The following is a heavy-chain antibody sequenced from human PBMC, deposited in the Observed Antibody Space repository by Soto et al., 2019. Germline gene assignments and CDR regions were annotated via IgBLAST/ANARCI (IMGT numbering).Heavy chain of an antibody. Sequence: QVYLVQSGVEVKKPGASVKVSCKTSGYTFTHHGITWVRQAPGQGLEWMGWISAYTGNAKYAQKFQGRVTMTTDTSTSTANMEVRSLRSDDTAVYYCARGDGDWYFDYWGQGTLVTVSS. J-gene: IGHJ4*02. CDR2: ISAYTGNA. V-gene: IGHV1-18*04. D-gene: IGHD4-17*01. CDR3: ARGDGDWYFDY. CDR1: GYTFTHHG.